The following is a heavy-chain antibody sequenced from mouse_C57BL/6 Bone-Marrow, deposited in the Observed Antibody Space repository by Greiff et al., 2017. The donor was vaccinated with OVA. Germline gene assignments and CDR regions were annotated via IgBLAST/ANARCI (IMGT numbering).Heavy chain of an antibody. Sequence: QVQLQQSGPGLVQPSQSLSITCTVSGFSLTSYGVHWVRQSPGKGLESLGVIWRGGRKYYNAAFISRPRLSKDNSKSEVFFKMSSLQADDTAIYCCARLTGTRAWFAYWGQGTLVTVSA. V-gene: IGHV2-2*01. CDR3: ARLTGTRAWFAY. CDR1: GFSLTSYG. J-gene: IGHJ3*01. CDR2: IWRGGRK. D-gene: IGHD4-1*01.